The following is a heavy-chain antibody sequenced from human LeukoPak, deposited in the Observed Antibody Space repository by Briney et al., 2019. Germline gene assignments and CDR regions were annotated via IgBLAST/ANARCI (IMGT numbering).Heavy chain of an antibody. J-gene: IGHJ4*02. CDR3: AKDRSDYDRSGYNYFDH. CDR2: SGSGGST. V-gene: IGHV3-23*01. CDR1: GFTFTRHA. D-gene: IGHD3-22*01. Sequence: PGGSLRLSCVASGFTFTRHAMHWVRQAPGKGLEWISSGSGGSTYYADSVKGRFTISRDSSKNTLYLQMNSLRAEDTAVYHCAKDRSDYDRSGYNYFDHWGQGALVTVSS.